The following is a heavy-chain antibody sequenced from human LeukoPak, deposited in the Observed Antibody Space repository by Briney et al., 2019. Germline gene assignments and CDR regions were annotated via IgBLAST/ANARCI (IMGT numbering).Heavy chain of an antibody. CDR1: GDSLSDLS. CDR3: ATQSLLAGVPYGYFQH. CDR2: FDPEDGET. J-gene: IGHJ1*01. V-gene: IGHV1-24*01. D-gene: IGHD3-10*01. Sequence: ASVKVSCKVSGDSLSDLSMHWVRQAPGKGLEWMGGFDPEDGETFYAQKFQGRVTMTEDTSADTAFMELSSLRSEDTAVYYCATQSLLAGVPYGYFQHWGPGTLVTVSS.